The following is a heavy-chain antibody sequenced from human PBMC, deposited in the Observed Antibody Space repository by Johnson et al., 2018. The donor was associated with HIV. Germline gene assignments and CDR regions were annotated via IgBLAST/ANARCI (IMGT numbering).Heavy chain of an antibody. CDR1: GFTFSDYA. CDR3: AREFARFLEWFQTDGRAFDI. J-gene: IGHJ3*02. V-gene: IGHV3-30*04. Sequence: QVQLVESGGGVVQPGRSLRLSCAASGFTFSDYAMHWVRQAPGKGLEWVASISSDGNNKYFAASVQGRFPISRANSKNTLYLQMNSLRAEDTAVYYCAREFARFLEWFQTDGRAFDIWGQGTMVTVSS. CDR2: ISSDGNNK. D-gene: IGHD3-3*01.